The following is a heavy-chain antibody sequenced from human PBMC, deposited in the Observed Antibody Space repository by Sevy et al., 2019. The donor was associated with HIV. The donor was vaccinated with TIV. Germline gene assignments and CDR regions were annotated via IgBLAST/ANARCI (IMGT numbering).Heavy chain of an antibody. J-gene: IGHJ4*02. CDR3: ARVSMIVVVITDDWGYYFDY. CDR1: GGSISSSGYY. D-gene: IGHD3-22*01. V-gene: IGHV4-39*02. Sequence: SVTLSLTCTVSGGSISSSGYYWGWIRQPPGKGLEWIGSIYYGGSTYYNPSLKSRITISVDTSKNHFSLKLSSVTAADTAVYYCARVSMIVVVITDDWGYYFDYWGQGTLVTVSS. CDR2: IYYGGST.